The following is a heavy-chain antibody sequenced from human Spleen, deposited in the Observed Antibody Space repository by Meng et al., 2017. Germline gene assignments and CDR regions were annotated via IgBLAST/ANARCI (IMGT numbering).Heavy chain of an antibody. CDR3: VRSGDESGYYSALFDAYFDY. D-gene: IGHD3-22*01. CDR2: INPNSGGR. CDR1: GSAFTAHY. V-gene: IGHV1-2*06. Sequence: VALGESGVGVGGPGASLMGTCKASGSAFTAHYIHGVRLAPRQGLQWMGRINPNSGGRDYAQMFQGRVTMTRDTSTATVYMELSSLRFDDTAVYYCVRSGDESGYYSALFDAYFDYWAQGTLVTVSS. J-gene: IGHJ4*02.